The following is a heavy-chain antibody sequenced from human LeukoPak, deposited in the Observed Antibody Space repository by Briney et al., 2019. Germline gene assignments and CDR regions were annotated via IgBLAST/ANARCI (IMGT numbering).Heavy chain of an antibody. CDR3: ARGAVPAVAIY. J-gene: IGHJ4*02. V-gene: IGHV1-2*06. D-gene: IGHD3-10*02. Sequence: ASVKVSCKASGYTFTDYYIHWVRQAPGEGLEWMGRINPNSGDINSTQKFQGRVTLTRDTSITTAYMELNRLTSDDTAVYYCARGAVPAVAIYWGQGSLVTVSS. CDR2: INPNSGDI. CDR1: GYTFTDYY.